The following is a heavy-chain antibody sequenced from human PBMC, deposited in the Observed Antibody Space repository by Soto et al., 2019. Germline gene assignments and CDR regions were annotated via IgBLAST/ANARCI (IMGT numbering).Heavy chain of an antibody. V-gene: IGHV3-53*01. CDR2: IYSGGST. Sequence: EVQLVESGGGLIQRGGSLRLSCAASGFTVSSNYMSWVRQAPGKGLEWVSVIYSGGSTYYADSVKGRFTISRDNSKNTLYLQMNSLRAEDTAVYYYARDKNLVPAARGGYYYYYGMDVWGQGTTVTVSS. CDR3: ARDKNLVPAARGGYYYYYGMDV. J-gene: IGHJ6*02. D-gene: IGHD2-2*01. CDR1: GFTVSSNY.